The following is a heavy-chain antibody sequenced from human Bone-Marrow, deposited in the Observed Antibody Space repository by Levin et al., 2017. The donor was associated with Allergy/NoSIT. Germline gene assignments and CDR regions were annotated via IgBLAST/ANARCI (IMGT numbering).Heavy chain of an antibody. Sequence: GESLKISCKGSGYSFTNSWIGWVRQMPGKGLEWMGVIDPRDSDARYSPSFQGQVTFSVDKSISTAYLQWNSLKASDTAMYFCASRSGASNTPYFYYFRMDVWGKGTTVTVSS. CDR1: GYSFTNSW. CDR2: IDPRDSDA. D-gene: IGHD2-15*01. J-gene: IGHJ6*04. V-gene: IGHV5-51*01. CDR3: ASRSGASNTPYFYYFRMDV.